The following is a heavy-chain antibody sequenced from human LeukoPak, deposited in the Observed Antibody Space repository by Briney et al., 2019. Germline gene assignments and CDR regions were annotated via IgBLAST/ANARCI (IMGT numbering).Heavy chain of an antibody. D-gene: IGHD2-15*01. CDR2: IIPILGIA. V-gene: IGHV1-69*04. J-gene: IGHJ5*02. CDR1: GGTFSSYA. Sequence: ASVKVSCKASGGTFSSYAISWVRQAPGQGLEWMGRIIPILGIANYAQKFQGRVTITADKSTSTAYMELGSLRSEDTAVYYCARGYCSGGSCYQFDPWGQGTLVTVSS. CDR3: ARGYCSGGSCYQFDP.